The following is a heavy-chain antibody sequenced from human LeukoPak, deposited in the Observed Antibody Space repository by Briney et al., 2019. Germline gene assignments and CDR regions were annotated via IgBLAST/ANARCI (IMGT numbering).Heavy chain of an antibody. CDR3: ARAMTSALRQRPRQENSAY. CDR2: INWAGATT. V-gene: IGHV3-43D*04. J-gene: IGHJ4*02. CDR1: GFTFDDYA. D-gene: IGHD6-25*01. Sequence: GGSLRLSCAASGFTFDDYAMHWVRQAPGKGLEWVSLINWAGATTYSADSVKGRFTISRDNAKNSLYLQMNSLRAEDTAVYYCARAMTSALRQRPRQENSAYWGQGTLVTVSS.